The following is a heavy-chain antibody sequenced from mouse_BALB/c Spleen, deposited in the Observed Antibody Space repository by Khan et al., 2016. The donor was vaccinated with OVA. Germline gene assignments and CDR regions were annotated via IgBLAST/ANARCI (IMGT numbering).Heavy chain of an antibody. Sequence: EVELVESGGDLVKPGGSLKLSCAASGFTFSTYGMSWVRQTPDKGLEWVATISSGGSYTYYVDSVKGRFTISRDNAKSTLYLQLSSLKSEDKAMNYGARLDYYYNSEGIDYWGQGTLVTVSA. D-gene: IGHD1-1*02. V-gene: IGHV5-6*01. CDR3: ARLDYYYNSEGIDY. J-gene: IGHJ3*01. CDR1: GFTFSTYG. CDR2: ISSGGSYT.